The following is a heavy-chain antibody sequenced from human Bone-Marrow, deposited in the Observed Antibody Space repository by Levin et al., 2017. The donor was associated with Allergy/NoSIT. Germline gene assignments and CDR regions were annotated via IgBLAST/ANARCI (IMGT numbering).Heavy chain of an antibody. V-gene: IGHV3-23*01. Sequence: ASVKVSCEASGFTFNTYAMSWVRQGPGKGLEFVSWITSSGSSTFYVDSVKGRFTVSRDNSKNTLYLQMSGLGADDTATYYCAKARSTTIVPLDYWGQGTLVTVSS. CDR3: AKARSTTIVPLDY. D-gene: IGHD2/OR15-2a*01. J-gene: IGHJ4*02. CDR2: ITSSGSST. CDR1: GFTFNTYA.